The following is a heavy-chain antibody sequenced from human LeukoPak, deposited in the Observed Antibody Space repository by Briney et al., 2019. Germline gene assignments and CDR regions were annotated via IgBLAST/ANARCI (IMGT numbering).Heavy chain of an antibody. CDR3: ARASDYEYYYYGMDV. V-gene: IGHV4-59*12. CDR1: GGSISSYY. J-gene: IGHJ6*02. D-gene: IGHD3-22*01. CDR2: IYYSGST. Sequence: SETLSLTCTVSGGSISSYYWSWIRQPPGKGLEWIGYIYYSGSTNYNPSLKSRVTISVDTSKNQFSLKLSSVTAADTAVYYCARASDYEYYYYGMDVWGQGTTVTVSS.